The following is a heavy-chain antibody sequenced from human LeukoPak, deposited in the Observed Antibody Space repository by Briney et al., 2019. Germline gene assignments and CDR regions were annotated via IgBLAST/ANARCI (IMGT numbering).Heavy chain of an antibody. V-gene: IGHV4-59*08. CDR3: ARRVYDILTGYYMYYFDY. CDR2: IYYSGST. J-gene: IGHJ4*02. Sequence: SETLSLTCTVSGGSISSYYWSWIRQPPGKGLEWIGYIYYSGSTNYNPSLKSRVTISVDTSKNQFSLKLSSVTAADTAVYYCARRVYDILTGYYMYYFDYWGQGTLVTVSS. CDR1: GGSISSYY. D-gene: IGHD3-9*01.